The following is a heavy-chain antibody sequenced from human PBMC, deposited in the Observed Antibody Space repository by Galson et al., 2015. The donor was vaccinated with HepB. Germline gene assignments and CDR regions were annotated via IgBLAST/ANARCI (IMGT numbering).Heavy chain of an antibody. D-gene: IGHD4-17*01. CDR1: GFTFTTYA. J-gene: IGHJ4*02. Sequence: SLRLSCAASGFTFTTYAMSWVRQAPGKGLEWVSGISSSGDRSKYADSVMGRFTISRDNSKNTLYLQMNSLRAEDTAVYYCAKDIGHGDFGYWGQGTLVTVSA. CDR2: ISSSGDRS. CDR3: AKDIGHGDFGY. V-gene: IGHV3-23*01.